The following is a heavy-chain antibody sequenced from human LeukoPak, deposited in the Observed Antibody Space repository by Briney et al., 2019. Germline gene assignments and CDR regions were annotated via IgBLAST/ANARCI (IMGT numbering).Heavy chain of an antibody. CDR1: GYTFSSFS. J-gene: IGHJ5*02. D-gene: IGHD6-19*01. CDR2: ISVRSNYI. Sequence: PGGSLRLSCAASGYTFSSFSINWVRQAPGKGLEWVSSISVRSNYIYYADSVRGRFSISRDDARNSLYLQMNSLRAEDTAVYYCAKSSSGWYRFDPWGQGTLVTVSS. V-gene: IGHV3-21*04. CDR3: AKSSSGWYRFDP.